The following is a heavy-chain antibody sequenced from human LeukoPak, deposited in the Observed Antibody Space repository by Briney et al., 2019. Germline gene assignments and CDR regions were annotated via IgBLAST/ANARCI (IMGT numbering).Heavy chain of an antibody. CDR1: GYTFTSYA. CDR3: ARSLVGRPRPMTWYFDL. V-gene: IGHV7-4-1*02. D-gene: IGHD1-26*01. J-gene: IGHJ2*01. Sequence: ASVKVSCKASGYTFTSYAMNWVRQAPGQGLEWMGWINTNAGNPTYAQGFTGRFVFSLDTSVSTAYLQISSLKASDTAMYYCARSLVGRPRPMTWYFDLWGRGTLVTVSS. CDR2: INTNAGNP.